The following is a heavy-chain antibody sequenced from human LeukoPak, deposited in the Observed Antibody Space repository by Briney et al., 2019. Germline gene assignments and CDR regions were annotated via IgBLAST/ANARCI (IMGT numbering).Heavy chain of an antibody. CDR2: INPNSGGT. J-gene: IGHJ4*02. D-gene: IGHD2-2*01. V-gene: IGHV1-2*02. CDR3: ARVLGYCSSTSCPEPFDY. Sequence: ASVKVSCKASGYTFTGYYMHWVRQAPGQGLEWMGWINPNSGGTNYAQKFRGRVTMTRDTSISTAYMGLSRLRSDDTAVYYCARVLGYCSSTSCPEPFDYWGQGTLVTVSS. CDR1: GYTFTGYY.